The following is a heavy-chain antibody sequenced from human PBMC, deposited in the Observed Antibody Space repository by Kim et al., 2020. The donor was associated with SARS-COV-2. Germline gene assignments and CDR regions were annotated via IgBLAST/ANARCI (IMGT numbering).Heavy chain of an antibody. CDR1: GFTFSSYG. Sequence: GGSLRLSCAASGFTFSSYGMHWVRQAPGKGLEWVAVIWYDGSNKYYADSVKGRFTISRDNSKNTLYLQMNSLRAEDTAVYYCAKEASGAYIDYWGQGTRVTVSS. V-gene: IGHV3-33*06. CDR3: AKEASGAYIDY. D-gene: IGHD3-16*01. CDR2: IWYDGSNK. J-gene: IGHJ4*02.